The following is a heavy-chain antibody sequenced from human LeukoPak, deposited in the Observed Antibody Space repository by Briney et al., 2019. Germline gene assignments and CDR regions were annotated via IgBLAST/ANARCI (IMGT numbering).Heavy chain of an antibody. CDR2: IYHSGST. Sequence: SETLSLTCTVSGYSISSGYYWGWIRQPPGKGLEWIGSIYHSGSTYYNPSLKSRVTISVDTSKNQFSLKLSSVTAADTAVYYCAAGKLRFDPWGQGTLVTVSS. CDR3: AAGKLRFDP. V-gene: IGHV4-38-2*02. J-gene: IGHJ5*02. CDR1: GYSISSGYY. D-gene: IGHD1-26*01.